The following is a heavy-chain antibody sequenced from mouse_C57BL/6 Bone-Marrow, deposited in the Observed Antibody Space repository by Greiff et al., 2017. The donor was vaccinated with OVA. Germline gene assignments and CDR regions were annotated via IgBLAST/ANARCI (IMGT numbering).Heavy chain of an antibody. CDR2: IPPNSGST. D-gene: IGHD2-10*02. CDR1: GYTFTSYW. Sequence: QVQLQQPGAELVKPGASVKLSCKASGYTFTSYWMHWVTQRPGRGLEWIGMIPPNSGSTNYNEKLKSKATLTVDKASSPAYMQLSSLTSADSAVCYCASSIWFAYWGQGTLVTVSA. CDR3: ASSIWFAY. J-gene: IGHJ3*01. V-gene: IGHV1-64*01.